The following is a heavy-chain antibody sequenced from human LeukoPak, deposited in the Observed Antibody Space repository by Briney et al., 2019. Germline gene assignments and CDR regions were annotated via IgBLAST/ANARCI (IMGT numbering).Heavy chain of an antibody. CDR3: ARVVTGEANWFDP. CDR2: IYTSGST. V-gene: IGHV4-61*02. Sequence: SETLSLTCTVSGGSISSGSYYWSWIRQPAGKGLEWIGRIYTSGSTNYNPSLKSRVTISVDTSKNQFSLKLSSVTAADTAVYYCARVVTGEANWFDPWGLGTLVTVSS. D-gene: IGHD5-18*01. CDR1: GGSISSGSYY. J-gene: IGHJ5*02.